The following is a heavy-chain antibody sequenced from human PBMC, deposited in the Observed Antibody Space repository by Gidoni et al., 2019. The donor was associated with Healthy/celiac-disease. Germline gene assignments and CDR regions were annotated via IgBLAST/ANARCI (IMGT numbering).Heavy chain of an antibody. CDR2: MNSSSDYI. D-gene: IGHD3-10*01. V-gene: IGHV3-21*01. CDR3: ARDFRGVPGY. J-gene: IGHJ4*02. CDR1: GFTFSSYR. Sequence: APLVESGGALVKPGWALCLSPAASGFTFSSYRMNCVRQATEKGLGWDSSMNSSSDYIYYADSVKGQFTISRNNAKNSLCLRMNSLRAENTAVYYCARDFRGVPGYWGQGTLVTVSS.